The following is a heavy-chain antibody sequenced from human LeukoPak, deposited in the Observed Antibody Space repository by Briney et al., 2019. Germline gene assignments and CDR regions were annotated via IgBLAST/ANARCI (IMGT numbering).Heavy chain of an antibody. V-gene: IGHV3-30*18. D-gene: IGHD2-21*02. Sequence: GGSLRLSCAASGFPFSSYAMSWVRQAPGKGLEWVAVISYDGSNKYYAGSVKGRFTISRDNSKNTLYLQMNSLRAEDTAVYYCAKEVVTAPSSNYYYYYGMDVWGQGTTVTVSS. CDR2: ISYDGSNK. J-gene: IGHJ6*02. CDR3: AKEVVTAPSSNYYYYYGMDV. CDR1: GFPFSSYA.